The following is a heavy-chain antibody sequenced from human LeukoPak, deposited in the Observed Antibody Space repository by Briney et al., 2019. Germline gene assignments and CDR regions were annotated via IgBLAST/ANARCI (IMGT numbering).Heavy chain of an antibody. CDR2: IYTSGST. J-gene: IGHJ5*02. Sequence: SETLSLTCTVSGGSISSGSYYWSWIRQPAGKGLEWIGRIYTSGSTNYNPSLKSRVTISVDTSKNQFSLKLSSVTAADTAVYYCARHWEDYYGSGNWFDPWGQGTLVTVSS. D-gene: IGHD3-10*01. V-gene: IGHV4-61*02. CDR1: GGSISSGSYY. CDR3: ARHWEDYYGSGNWFDP.